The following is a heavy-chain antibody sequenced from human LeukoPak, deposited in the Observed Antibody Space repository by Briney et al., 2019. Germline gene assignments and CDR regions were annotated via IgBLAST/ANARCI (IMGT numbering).Heavy chain of an antibody. CDR1: GITLSNYG. CDR3: AKRGVVIRVILVGFHKEANYFES. D-gene: IGHD3-22*01. V-gene: IGHV3-23*01. J-gene: IGHJ4*02. CDR2: ISGSGGGT. Sequence: GGSLRLSCAVSGITLSNYGMSWVRQAPGKGLEWVAGISGSGGGTKYADSVKGRFTISRDNSKNTLFLQMTSLRPDDTAVYFCAKRGVVIRVILVGFHKEANYFESWGRGALVTVSS.